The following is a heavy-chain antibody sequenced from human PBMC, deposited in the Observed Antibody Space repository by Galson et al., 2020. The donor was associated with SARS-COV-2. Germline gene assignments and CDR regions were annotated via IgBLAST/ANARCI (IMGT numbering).Heavy chain of an antibody. CDR1: GFTFSSYA. CDR3: AGDGGLAADWLLSGGALYCVGY. V-gene: IGHV3-30*04. Sequence: GGSLRLSCAPSGFTFSSYAMHWVRQAPGKGLEWVAVISYDGSNKYYADSVKGHLPISRDNSKNTLDLKMNSLRAGDTAVYYCAGDGGLAADWLLSGGALYCVGYWCQGTLGTVSS. CDR2: ISYDGSNK. D-gene: IGHD3-9*01. J-gene: IGHJ4*02.